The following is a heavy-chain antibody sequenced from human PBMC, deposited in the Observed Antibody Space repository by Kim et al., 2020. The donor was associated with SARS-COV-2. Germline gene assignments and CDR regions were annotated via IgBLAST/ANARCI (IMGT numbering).Heavy chain of an antibody. CDR3: AGSCSGGSCPDH. D-gene: IGHD2-15*01. CDR1: GASISSYY. Sequence: SETLSLTCAVSGASISSYYWTWIRQPPGKGLEWIGNIYYSGTTNYNPSLRSRVTISVDTSKSQFSLKLTSVTTADTAFYYCAGSCSGGSCPDHWGQGTLVTVSS. J-gene: IGHJ4*02. V-gene: IGHV4-59*13. CDR2: IYYSGTT.